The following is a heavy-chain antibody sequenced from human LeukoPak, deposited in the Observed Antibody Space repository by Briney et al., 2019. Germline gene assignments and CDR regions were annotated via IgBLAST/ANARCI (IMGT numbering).Heavy chain of an antibody. V-gene: IGHV3-53*01. CDR2: IYSGGST. CDR3: AKGSAAARPYYFDY. CDR1: GFTVSSNY. D-gene: IGHD6-6*01. Sequence: GGSLRLSCAASGFTVSSNYMSWVRQAPGKGLEWGSVIYSGGSTYYADSVKSRFTISRDNSKNTLYLQMNSLRAEDTAVYYCAKGSAAARPYYFDYWGQGTLVTVSS. J-gene: IGHJ4*02.